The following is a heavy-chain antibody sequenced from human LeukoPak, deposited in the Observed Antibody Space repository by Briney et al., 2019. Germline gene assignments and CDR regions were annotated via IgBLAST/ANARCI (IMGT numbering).Heavy chain of an antibody. Sequence: SETLSLTCSVSGGSISSYYWGWIRRPPGKGLEWVGYIYSRGSSNYNPSLESRLTISVDTSKNQFSLKLSSVTAADTAVYYCTRYTMTMVRLDYYYYMDVWGKGTTVTVSS. CDR3: TRYTMTMVRLDYYYYMDV. V-gene: IGHV4-4*09. CDR1: GGSISSYY. J-gene: IGHJ6*03. CDR2: IYSRGSS. D-gene: IGHD4/OR15-4a*01.